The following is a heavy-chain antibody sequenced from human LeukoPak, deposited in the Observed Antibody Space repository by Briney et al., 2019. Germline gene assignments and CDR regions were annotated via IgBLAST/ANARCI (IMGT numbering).Heavy chain of an antibody. CDR2: ISSSSSYI. CDR3: ARDAIVVVTAIRFDY. J-gene: IGHJ4*02. Sequence: GGSLRLSCAASGFTFSSYEMNWVRQAPGKGLEWVSSISSSSSYIYYADSVKGRFTISRDNAKNSLYLQMNSLRAEDTAVYYCARDAIVVVTAIRFDYWGRGTLVTVSS. V-gene: IGHV3-21*01. D-gene: IGHD2-21*02. CDR1: GFTFSSYE.